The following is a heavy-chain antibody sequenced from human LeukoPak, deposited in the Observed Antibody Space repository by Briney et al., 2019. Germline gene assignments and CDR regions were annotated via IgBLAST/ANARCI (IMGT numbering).Heavy chain of an antibody. CDR2: IYYSGST. Sequence: SETLSLTCTVSGGSISSSSYYWGWIRQPPGKGLEWIGSIYYSGSTHYNPSLKSRVTISVDTSKNQFSLKLSSVTAADTAVYYCARHPKSIAAAGTGYFDYWGQGTLVTVSS. D-gene: IGHD6-13*01. CDR1: GGSISSSSYY. V-gene: IGHV4-39*01. J-gene: IGHJ4*02. CDR3: ARHPKSIAAAGTGYFDY.